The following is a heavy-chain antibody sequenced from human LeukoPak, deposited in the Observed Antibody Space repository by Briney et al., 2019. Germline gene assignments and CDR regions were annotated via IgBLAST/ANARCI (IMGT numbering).Heavy chain of an antibody. CDR1: GYTFTGYY. CDR3: ATTTREYSSSWYPWFDP. J-gene: IGHJ5*02. V-gene: IGHV1-2*02. CDR2: INPNSGGT. D-gene: IGHD6-13*01. Sequence: ASVKVSCRASGYTFTGYYMHWVRQAPGRGLEWMGWINPNSGGTNYAQKFQGRVTMTRDTSISTAYMELSRLRSDDTAVYYCATTTREYSSSWYPWFDPWGQGTLVTVSS.